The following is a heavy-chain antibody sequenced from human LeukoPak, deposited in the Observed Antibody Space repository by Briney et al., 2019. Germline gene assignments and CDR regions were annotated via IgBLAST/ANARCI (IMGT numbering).Heavy chain of an antibody. D-gene: IGHD3-3*01. V-gene: IGHV4-34*01. CDR1: GGSFSGYY. CDR3: ARGRIVGITISPSYAFDI. CDR2: INHSGST. J-gene: IGHJ3*02. Sequence: TSETLTLTCAVYGGSFSGYYWSWIRQPPGKGLEWIGEINHSGSTNYNPSLKSRVTISVDTSKNQFSLKLSSVTAADTAVYYCARGRIVGITISPSYAFDIWGQGTMVTVSS.